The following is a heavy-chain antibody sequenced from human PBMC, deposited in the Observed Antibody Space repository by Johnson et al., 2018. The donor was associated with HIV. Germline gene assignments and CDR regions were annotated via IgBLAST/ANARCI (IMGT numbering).Heavy chain of an antibody. J-gene: IGHJ3*02. CDR1: GFTFSTCA. Sequence: QVQLVESGGGVVQPGRSLRLSCAASGFTFSTCAMHWVRQAPGKGLEWVAVISYDAITKYYADSVKGRFTISRDNSKSMLHLQMNSLRTDDAAVYYCAKRDPRYAFDIWGQGTMVTVSS. V-gene: IGHV3-30*04. CDR2: ISYDAITK. CDR3: AKRDPRYAFDI.